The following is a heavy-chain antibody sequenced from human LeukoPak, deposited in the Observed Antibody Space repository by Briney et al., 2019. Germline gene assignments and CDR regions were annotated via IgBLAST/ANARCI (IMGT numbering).Heavy chain of an antibody. CDR2: VNHRGDT. V-gene: IGHV4-34*01. Sequence: SETLSLTCAVYGGSYTCYNSRWIPQSPGKGLQWIAEVNHRGDTNYNPSVKGRVTISVDTSKNRFSLKVTSLTAADTAIYYCAIGPTKSQTGTFDTWGQGTLVTVSS. CDR3: AIGPTKSQTGTFDT. J-gene: IGHJ1*01. D-gene: IGHD1-7*01. CDR1: GGSYTCYN.